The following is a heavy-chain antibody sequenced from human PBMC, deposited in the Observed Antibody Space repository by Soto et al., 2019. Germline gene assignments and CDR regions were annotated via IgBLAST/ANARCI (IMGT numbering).Heavy chain of an antibody. CDR1: GYTFTNFG. CDR3: ARHGRGTVMGFTAGQWFEP. D-gene: IGHD5-18*01. V-gene: IGHV1-18*01. J-gene: IGHJ5*02. Sequence: ASVKVSCKASGYTFTNFGISWVRQAPGQGLEWMGWINAYNGNTNYAQNFQGRVTITTDTSTSTAYMEPRNLRSDDTAVYYCARHGRGTVMGFTAGQWFEPWGQGTPVHVPS. CDR2: INAYNGNT.